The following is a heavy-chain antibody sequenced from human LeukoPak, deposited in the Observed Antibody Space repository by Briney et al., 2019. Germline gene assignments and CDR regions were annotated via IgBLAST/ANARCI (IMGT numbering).Heavy chain of an antibody. CDR1: GFTFSSYA. V-gene: IGHV3-23*01. Sequence: GGSLRLSCAASGFTFSSYAMSWVRQAPGKGLEWVSAISGSGGSTYYADSVKGRFTISRDNSKNTLYLQMNSLRAEDTAVYYCAKFGGVAGNFALIDYWGQGTLVTVSS. D-gene: IGHD6-19*01. CDR2: ISGSGGST. J-gene: IGHJ4*02. CDR3: AKFGGVAGNFALIDY.